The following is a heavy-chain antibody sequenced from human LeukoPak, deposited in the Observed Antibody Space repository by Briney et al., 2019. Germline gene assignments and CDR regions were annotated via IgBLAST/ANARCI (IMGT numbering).Heavy chain of an antibody. J-gene: IGHJ6*02. CDR2: INPSGGST. D-gene: IGHD6-13*01. CDR3: ARDVPLSLRRHGSSWYEGMDV. CDR1: GYTFTSYY. Sequence: ASVKVSCKASGYTFTSYYMHWVRQAPGQGLGWMGIINPSGGSTSYAQKFQGRVTMTRDTSTSTVYMELSSLRSEDTAVYYCARDVPLSLRRHGSSWYEGMDVWGQGTTVTVSS. V-gene: IGHV1-46*01.